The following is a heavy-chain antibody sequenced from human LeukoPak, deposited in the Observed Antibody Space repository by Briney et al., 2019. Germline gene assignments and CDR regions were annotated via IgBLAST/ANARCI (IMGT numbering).Heavy chain of an antibody. CDR3: ARAWISSYTLIDY. CDR2: IGQDGSET. CDR1: GFVLSNYW. V-gene: IGHV3-7*01. Sequence: QPGGSLRLSCEASGFVLSNYWMSWVRQAPGKGLEWVANIGQDGSETNYLDSVKGRFTISRDNAKNSVYLQMNGLRAEDTAVYYCARAWISSYTLIDYWGQGTLVTVSS. D-gene: IGHD6-6*01. J-gene: IGHJ4*02.